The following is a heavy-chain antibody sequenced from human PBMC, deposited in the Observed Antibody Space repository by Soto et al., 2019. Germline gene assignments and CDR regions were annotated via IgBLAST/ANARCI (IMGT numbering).Heavy chain of an antibody. CDR2: IIPILGIA. CDR3: ASPNDYSNPHDAFEI. CDR1: GGTFSSYT. Sequence: QVQLVQSGAEVKKPGSSVKVSCKASGGTFSSYTISWVRQAPGQGLEWMGRIIPILGIANYAQKFQGRVTITADKSTSTAYMELRSLRSEDTAVYYCASPNDYSNPHDAFEIWGQGTMVTVSS. V-gene: IGHV1-69*02. D-gene: IGHD4-4*01. J-gene: IGHJ3*02.